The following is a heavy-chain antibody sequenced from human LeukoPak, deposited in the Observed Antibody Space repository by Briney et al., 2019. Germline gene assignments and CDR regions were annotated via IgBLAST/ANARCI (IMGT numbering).Heavy chain of an antibody. V-gene: IGHV3-30*04. CDR1: GFTFSSYA. D-gene: IGHD3-22*01. CDR3: TRAEYYYDSSGYYGGNFFDY. CDR2: ISYDGSNK. Sequence: GGSLRLSCAASGFTFSSYAMHWVRQAPGKGLEWVAVISYDGSNKYYADSVKGRFTISRDNSKNTLYLQINSLRAEDTAVYYCTRAEYYYDSSGYYGGNFFDYWGQGTLVTVSS. J-gene: IGHJ4*02.